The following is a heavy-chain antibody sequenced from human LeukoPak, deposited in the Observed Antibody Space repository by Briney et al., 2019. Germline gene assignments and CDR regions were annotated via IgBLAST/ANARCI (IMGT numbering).Heavy chain of an antibody. CDR3: ARGARGYSGYDFDY. D-gene: IGHD5-12*01. Sequence: PSETLSPTCAVYGGSFSGYYRSWIRQPPGKGLEWIGEINHSGSTNYNPSLKSRVTISVDTSKNQFSLKLSSVTAADTAVYYCARGARGYSGYDFDYWGQGTLVTVSS. CDR2: INHSGST. CDR1: GGSFSGYY. V-gene: IGHV4-34*01. J-gene: IGHJ4*02.